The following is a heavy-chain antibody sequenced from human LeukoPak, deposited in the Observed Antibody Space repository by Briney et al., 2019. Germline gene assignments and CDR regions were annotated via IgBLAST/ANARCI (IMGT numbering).Heavy chain of an antibody. J-gene: IGHJ4*02. V-gene: IGHV1-8*01. Sequence: ASVKVSCKASGYTFTSYDINWVRQATRQGLEWMGWMNPNSGNTGYAQKFQGRVTMTRNTSISTAYMELSSLRSEDAAVYYCARGIVVVPAAIAALPAYYFDYWGQGTLVTVSS. CDR3: ARGIVVVPAAIAALPAYYFDY. CDR2: MNPNSGNT. CDR1: GYTFTSYD. D-gene: IGHD2-2*02.